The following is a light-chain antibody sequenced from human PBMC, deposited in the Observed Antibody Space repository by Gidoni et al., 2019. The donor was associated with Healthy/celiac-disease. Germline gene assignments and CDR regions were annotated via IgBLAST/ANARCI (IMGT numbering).Light chain of an antibody. Sequence: ELVMTQSPATLSVSPGERATLSCRASQSVSSNLAWYQQKPGQAPRLLIYGASTRATGIPARFGGSGSGTEFTLTISSLQSEGFAVYYCQQYNNWPYTFGQGTKLEIK. CDR2: GAS. CDR1: QSVSSN. V-gene: IGKV3-15*01. J-gene: IGKJ2*01. CDR3: QQYNNWPYT.